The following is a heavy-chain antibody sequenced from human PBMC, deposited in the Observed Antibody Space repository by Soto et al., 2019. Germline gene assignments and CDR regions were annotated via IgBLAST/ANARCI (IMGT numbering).Heavy chain of an antibody. J-gene: IGHJ5*02. CDR1: GFTFSSYA. V-gene: IGHV3-30-3*01. CDR2: ISYDGSNK. Sequence: PGGSLRLSCAASGFTFSSYAMHWVRQAPGKGLEWVAVISYDGSNKYYADSVKGRFTISRDNSKNTLYLQMNSLRAEDTAVYYCAREVTVMIGVVATNWFYHWGQGT. D-gene: IGHD3-22*01. CDR3: AREVTVMIGVVATNWFYH.